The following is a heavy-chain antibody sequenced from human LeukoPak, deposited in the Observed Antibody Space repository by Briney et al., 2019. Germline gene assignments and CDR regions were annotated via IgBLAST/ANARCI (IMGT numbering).Heavy chain of an antibody. V-gene: IGHV3-11*04. Sequence: PGGSLRLSGAASGFIFSDHYMSWVRLAPGKGLEWVSYISSGGSITHYADSVKGRFTISRDNAKNSVYMQMNSLRAEDTAVYYCAKDISTRVGTAHFDYWGQGTLVTVSS. J-gene: IGHJ4*02. D-gene: IGHD1-1*01. CDR1: GFIFSDHY. CDR3: AKDISTRVGTAHFDY. CDR2: ISSGGSIT.